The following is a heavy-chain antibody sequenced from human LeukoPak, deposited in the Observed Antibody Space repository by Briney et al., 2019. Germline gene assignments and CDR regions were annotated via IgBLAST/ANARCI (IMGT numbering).Heavy chain of an antibody. V-gene: IGHV4-61*10. D-gene: IGHD2-8*01. CDR1: GGSISSGSYY. CDR2: INHSGTT. CDR3: ATIGDCTNADCYGGWFDP. J-gene: IGHJ5*02. Sequence: KPSETLSLTCTVSGGSISSGSYYWSWIRQPAGKGLEWIGEINHSGTTNYNPSLATRVTISIDTSKNHFSLNLTSVTAADTAVYYCATIGDCTNADCYGGWFDPWGQGKLVTVSP.